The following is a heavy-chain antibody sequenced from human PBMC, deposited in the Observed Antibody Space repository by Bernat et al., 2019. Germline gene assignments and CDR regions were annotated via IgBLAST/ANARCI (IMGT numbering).Heavy chain of an antibody. Sequence: EVQLVESGGGLVKPGGSLRLSCAASGFTFSSYSMNWVRQAPGKGLEWVSSIMSSRSYLYYADSVKGRFTISRDNAKNSLYLQMNSLRAEDTAVYYCARDPTNYYYYYGMDVWDQGTTVTVSS. CDR1: GFTFSSYS. J-gene: IGHJ6*02. CDR2: IMSSRSYL. V-gene: IGHV3-21*01. CDR3: ARDPTNYYYYYGMDV.